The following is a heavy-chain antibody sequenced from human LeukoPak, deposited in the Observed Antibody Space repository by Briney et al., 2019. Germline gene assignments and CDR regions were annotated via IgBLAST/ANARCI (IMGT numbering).Heavy chain of an antibody. Sequence: SVKVSCKASGGTFSSYAISWVRQAPGQGLEWMGGIIPIFGTANYAQKSQGRVTITADESTSTAYMELSSLRSDDTAVYYCARGGAVAGNVLDYWGQGTLVTVSS. CDR3: ARGGAVAGNVLDY. CDR2: IIPIFGTA. D-gene: IGHD6-19*01. J-gene: IGHJ4*02. CDR1: GGTFSSYA. V-gene: IGHV1-69*13.